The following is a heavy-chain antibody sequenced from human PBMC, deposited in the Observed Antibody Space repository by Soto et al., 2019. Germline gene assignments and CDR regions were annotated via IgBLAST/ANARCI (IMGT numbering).Heavy chain of an antibody. Sequence: ASVKVSCKASGYTFTGYYIHWVRGAPGQGLEWMGWINPQTGGTSYAQKFQGRVTLSRDTSINTAYLELSRLRLDDAAVYFCARERYQVISDGMDVWGQGTTVTGSS. CDR3: ARERYQVISDGMDV. CDR2: INPQTGGT. D-gene: IGHD2-2*01. J-gene: IGHJ6*02. CDR1: GYTFTGYY. V-gene: IGHV1-2*02.